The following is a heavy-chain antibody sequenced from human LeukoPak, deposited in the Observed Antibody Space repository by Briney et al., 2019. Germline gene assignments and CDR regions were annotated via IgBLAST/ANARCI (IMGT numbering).Heavy chain of an antibody. CDR1: GFTFSSYN. J-gene: IGHJ4*02. CDR2: ITSSSNTI. D-gene: IGHD2-2*01. CDR3: ARRKDWCTSSSCHFDF. V-gene: IGHV3-48*01. Sequence: GGSLRLSCAASGFTFSSYNMNWVRQAPGKGLEWVSYITSSSNTIYYADSVKGRFTISRDNAKNSLYLQMNSLRAEDTAVYYCARRKDWCTSSSCHFDFWGRGTQVTVSS.